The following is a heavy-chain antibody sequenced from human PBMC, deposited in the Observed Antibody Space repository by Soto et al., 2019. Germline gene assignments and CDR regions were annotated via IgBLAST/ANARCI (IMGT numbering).Heavy chain of an antibody. J-gene: IGHJ3*02. D-gene: IGHD6-19*01. CDR3: ATIRGIAVAGAFDI. CDR2: ISAYNGNT. Sequence: ASVTVCCKASGYTFTSYGSRWVRQAPGQGLEWMGWISAYNGNTNYAQKLQGRVTMTTDTSTSTAYMELRSLRSDDTAVYYCATIRGIAVAGAFDIWGQGTMVTVSS. CDR1: GYTFTSYG. V-gene: IGHV1-18*01.